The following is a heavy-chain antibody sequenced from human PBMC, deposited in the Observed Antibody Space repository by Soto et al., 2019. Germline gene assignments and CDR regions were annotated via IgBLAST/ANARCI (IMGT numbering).Heavy chain of an antibody. D-gene: IGHD3-10*01. Sequence: GASVKVSCKASGGTFSSYAISWVRQAPGQGLEWMGGIIPIFGTANYAQKLQGRVTLTTDTSTSTAYMELSSLRSEDTAVYYCVSCPQNCITSSPCCLFFDYWGQGTLVTVSS. CDR1: GGTFSSYA. V-gene: IGHV1-69*05. CDR3: VSCPQNCITSSPCCLFFDY. CDR2: IIPIFGTA. J-gene: IGHJ4*02.